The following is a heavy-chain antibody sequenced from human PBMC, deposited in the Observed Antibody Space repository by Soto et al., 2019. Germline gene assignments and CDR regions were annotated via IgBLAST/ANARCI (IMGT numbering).Heavy chain of an antibody. V-gene: IGHV3-11*06. Sequence: QVQLVESGGGLVKPGGSLRLSCAASGFTFSDYYMSWIRQAPGKGLEWVSYISSSSSYTNYADSVKGRFTISRDNAKNSLYLQMNSLRAEDTAVYYCARDPRPQDYYDSSGYYSYYYGMDVWGQGTMVTVSS. J-gene: IGHJ6*02. CDR2: ISSSSSYT. CDR3: ARDPRPQDYYDSSGYYSYYYGMDV. CDR1: GFTFSDYY. D-gene: IGHD3-22*01.